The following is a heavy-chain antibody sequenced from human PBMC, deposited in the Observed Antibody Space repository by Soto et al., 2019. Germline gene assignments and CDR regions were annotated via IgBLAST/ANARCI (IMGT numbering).Heavy chain of an antibody. V-gene: IGHV3-21*01. J-gene: IGHJ4*02. CDR3: ARDQGEMATPAYFDY. Sequence: EVQLVESGGGLVKPGGSLRLSCAASGFTFSSYSMNWVRQAPGKGLEWVSSISSSSSYIYYADSAKGRFTISRDNAKNSLYLQMNSLRAEDTAVYYCARDQGEMATPAYFDYWGQGTLVTVSS. D-gene: IGHD2-15*01. CDR2: ISSSSSYI. CDR1: GFTFSSYS.